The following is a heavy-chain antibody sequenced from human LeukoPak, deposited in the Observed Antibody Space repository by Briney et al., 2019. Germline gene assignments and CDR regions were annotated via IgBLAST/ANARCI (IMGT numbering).Heavy chain of an antibody. CDR1: GGSISSGSYY. Sequence: SGTLSLTCTVSGGSISSGSYYWSWIRQPAGKGLEWIGRIYTSGSTNYNPSLKSRVTISVDTSKNQFSLKLSSVTAADTAVYYCARGGDAFDIWGQGTMVTVSS. CDR3: ARGGDAFDI. V-gene: IGHV4-61*02. J-gene: IGHJ3*02. CDR2: IYTSGST.